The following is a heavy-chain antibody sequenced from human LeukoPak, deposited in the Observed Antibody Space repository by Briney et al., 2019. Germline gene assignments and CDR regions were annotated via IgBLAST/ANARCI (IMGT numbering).Heavy chain of an antibody. CDR3: ARDVYSGRRGY. CDR1: GFTFSSYA. D-gene: IGHD1-26*01. CDR2: ISGSDDST. J-gene: IGHJ4*02. Sequence: PGGSLRLSCAASGFTFSSYAMSWVRQAPGKGLEWVSAISGSDDSTYYGDSVKGRFTISRDNAKNSLYLQMNSLRAEDTAVYYCARDVYSGRRGYWGQGTLVTVSS. V-gene: IGHV3-23*01.